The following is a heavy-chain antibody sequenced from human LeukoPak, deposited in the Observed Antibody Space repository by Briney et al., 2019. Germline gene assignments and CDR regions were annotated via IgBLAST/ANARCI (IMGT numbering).Heavy chain of an antibody. D-gene: IGHD3-22*01. Sequence: GGSLRLSCAASGFTFSSYAMHWVRQAPGKGLEWLAVIWYDGSNIYYADPVKGRFAISRDNSKNTLYLQINSLRAEDTAVYYCARARNDYDTSSFSALDYWGQGTLVTVSS. CDR1: GFTFSSYA. CDR2: IWYDGSNI. J-gene: IGHJ4*02. V-gene: IGHV3-33*08. CDR3: ARARNDYDTSSFSALDY.